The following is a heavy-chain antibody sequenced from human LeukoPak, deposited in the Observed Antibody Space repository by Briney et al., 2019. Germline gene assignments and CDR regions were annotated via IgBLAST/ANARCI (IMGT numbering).Heavy chain of an antibody. CDR3: ARDLWGYYYDSSGYYHNYY. CDR2: ISGSGGST. V-gene: IGHV3-23*01. CDR1: GFTFSSYG. D-gene: IGHD3-22*01. Sequence: PGGSLRRSCAASGFTFSSYGRSWVRQAPGKGLEWLSAISGSGGSTYYAESVKGRFTISRDNSKNTLYLKMSSLRAEETAVYYCARDLWGYYYDSSGYYHNYYWGQGTLATVSS. J-gene: IGHJ4*02.